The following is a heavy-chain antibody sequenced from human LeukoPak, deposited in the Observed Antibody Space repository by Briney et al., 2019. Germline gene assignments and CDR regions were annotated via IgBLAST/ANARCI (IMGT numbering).Heavy chain of an antibody. CDR2: IYSGGST. J-gene: IGHJ4*02. D-gene: IGHD2-15*01. CDR1: GFTVSSNY. CDR3: ARFCGGSCYNGLDY. Sequence: PGGSLRLSCAASGFTVSSNYMSWVRQAPGKGLEWVSVIYSGGSTYYADSVKGRFTISRDNSKNTLYLQMNSLRAEDTAVYYCARFCGGSCYNGLDYWGQGTLVTVSS. V-gene: IGHV3-53*01.